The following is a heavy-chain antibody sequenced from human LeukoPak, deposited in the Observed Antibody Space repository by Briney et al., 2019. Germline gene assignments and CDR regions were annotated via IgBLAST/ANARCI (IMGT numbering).Heavy chain of an antibody. J-gene: IGHJ4*02. D-gene: IGHD2-15*01. CDR1: GFTFSTDW. V-gene: IGHV3-74*01. CDR3: ARSGGSYFGY. Sequence: GGSLRLSCAASGFTFSTDWMHWVRQAPGKGLLWVSRINSDGSSTSYADSVKGRFTTSRDNAKNTLYLQMNSLRAEDTAVYYCARSGGSYFGYWGQGTLVTVSS. CDR2: INSDGSST.